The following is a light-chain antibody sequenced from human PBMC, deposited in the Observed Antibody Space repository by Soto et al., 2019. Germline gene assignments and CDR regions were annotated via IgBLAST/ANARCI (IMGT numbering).Light chain of an antibody. V-gene: IGKV3-15*01. Sequence: EIVMTQSPATLSVSPGERATLSCRASQSVSSNLAWYQQKPGQAPRLLIYGASTRATGIPARFSGSGSGAEFPLTISSLQSEVVVYYCCQQYKNWPPYTFGQGTKLEIK. CDR3: QQYKNWPPYT. CDR1: QSVSSN. CDR2: GAS. J-gene: IGKJ2*01.